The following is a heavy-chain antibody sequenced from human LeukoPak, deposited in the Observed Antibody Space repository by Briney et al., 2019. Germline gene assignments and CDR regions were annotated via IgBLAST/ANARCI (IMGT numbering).Heavy chain of an antibody. Sequence: PSETLSLTCAVYGGSFSGYYWSWIRQPPGKGLEWIGGINHSGSTNYNPSLKSRVTISVDTSKNQFSLKLSSVTAADTAVYYCARVAYDILTGYHFDYWGQGTLVTVSS. CDR3: ARVAYDILTGYHFDY. CDR2: INHSGST. V-gene: IGHV4-34*01. J-gene: IGHJ4*02. CDR1: GGSFSGYY. D-gene: IGHD3-9*01.